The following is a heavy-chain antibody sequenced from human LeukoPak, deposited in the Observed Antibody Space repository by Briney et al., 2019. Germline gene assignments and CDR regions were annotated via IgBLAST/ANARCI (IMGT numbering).Heavy chain of an antibody. Sequence: GASVTVSFKASGYTFTSYGISWVRQAPGQGREWMGSISAYNGNTNYAQKLQGRVTMTPDTSTSTAYMELRSLRSDDTAVYYCARVYLHIVRGVRNYYFDYWGQGTVVTVSS. D-gene: IGHD3-10*01. V-gene: IGHV1-18*04. CDR1: GYTFTSYG. J-gene: IGHJ4*02. CDR2: ISAYNGNT. CDR3: ARVYLHIVRGVRNYYFDY.